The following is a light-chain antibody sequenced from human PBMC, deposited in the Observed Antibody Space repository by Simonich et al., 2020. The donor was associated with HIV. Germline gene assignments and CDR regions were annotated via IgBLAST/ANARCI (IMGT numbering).Light chain of an antibody. Sequence: QSALTQPASVSGSPGQSITISCTGFSSDVGSFNLVSWYQQHPGKAPKLMIYESSKRPSGVSHRFSGSKSGNTASLTISGLQAEDEADYYCCSYGGSSTAMFGGGTQLTVL. CDR3: CSYGGSSTAM. CDR1: SSDVGSFNL. CDR2: ESS. V-gene: IGLV2-23*01. J-gene: IGLJ7*01.